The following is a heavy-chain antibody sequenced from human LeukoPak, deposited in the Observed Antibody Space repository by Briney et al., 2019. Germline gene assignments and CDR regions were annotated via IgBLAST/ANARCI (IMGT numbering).Heavy chain of an antibody. J-gene: IGHJ4*02. V-gene: IGHV4-59*08. CDR3: ARRGAAAGPIDY. D-gene: IGHD6-13*01. CDR1: GGSISSYY. Sequence: PSETLSLTCTVSGGSISSYYWSWIRQPPGKGLEWIGYIYYSGSTNYNPPLKSRVTISVDTSKNQFSLKLSSVTAADTAVYYCARRGAAAGPIDYWGQGTLVTVSS. CDR2: IYYSGST.